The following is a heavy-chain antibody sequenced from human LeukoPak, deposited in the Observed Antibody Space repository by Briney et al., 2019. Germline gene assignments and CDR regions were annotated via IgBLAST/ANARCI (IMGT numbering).Heavy chain of an antibody. J-gene: IGHJ4*02. Sequence: PSETLSLTCTVSGGSISSDYWSWIRQPPGKGLEWIREIYHRGSTNYNPSLKSRVTISVDKSKNQFSLKLSSVTAADTAVYYCARDQPLGSLLRYFDYWGQGTLVTVSS. D-gene: IGHD3-9*01. CDR2: IYHRGST. V-gene: IGHV4-59*12. CDR3: ARDQPLGSLLRYFDY. CDR1: GGSISSDY.